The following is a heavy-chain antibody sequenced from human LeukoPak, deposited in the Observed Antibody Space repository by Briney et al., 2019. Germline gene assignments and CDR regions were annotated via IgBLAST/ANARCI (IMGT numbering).Heavy chain of an antibody. CDR3: ARADCSSTSCYSGVDY. D-gene: IGHD2-2*02. J-gene: IGHJ4*02. Sequence: SVKVSCKASGGTFSSYAISWVRQAPGQGLEWMGGIIPIFGTANYAQKFQGRVTITADESTSTTYMELSSLRSEDTAVYYCARADCSSTSCYSGVDYWGQGTLVTVSS. V-gene: IGHV1-69*13. CDR2: IIPIFGTA. CDR1: GGTFSSYA.